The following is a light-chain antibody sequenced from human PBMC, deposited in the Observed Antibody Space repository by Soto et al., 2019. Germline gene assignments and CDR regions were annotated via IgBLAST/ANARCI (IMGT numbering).Light chain of an antibody. Sequence: QSALTQPASVSGSPGQSITISCTGTSSDVGGYNYVSWYQQHPGKAPKLMIYAVTDRPSGVSSRFSGSKSGNTASLTISGLQAEDEADYYCCSYAGSSYYVFGSGTKLTVL. J-gene: IGLJ1*01. CDR1: SSDVGGYNY. V-gene: IGLV2-14*01. CDR2: AVT. CDR3: CSYAGSSYYV.